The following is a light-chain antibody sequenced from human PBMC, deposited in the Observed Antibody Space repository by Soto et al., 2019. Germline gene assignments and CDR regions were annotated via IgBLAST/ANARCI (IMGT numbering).Light chain of an antibody. V-gene: IGKV3-20*01. CDR2: TAS. CDR3: QQYGTSPFT. J-gene: IGKJ3*01. CDR1: QSVNRTY. Sequence: EIVLTQSPGTLSLSPGERATLSCRASQSVNRTYLAWYQQKPGQAPRLLIYTASSRATGIPDRFSGSGSGTDFTLSISRLEPEDFAVYYCQQYGTSPFTFGPGTKVDIK.